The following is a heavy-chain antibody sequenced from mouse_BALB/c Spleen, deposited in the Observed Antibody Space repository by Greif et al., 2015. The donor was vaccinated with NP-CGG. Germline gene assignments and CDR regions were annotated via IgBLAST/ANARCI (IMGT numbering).Heavy chain of an antibody. J-gene: IGHJ2*01. Sequence: EVQLQQSGPSLVKPSQTLSLTCSVTGDSITSGNWNWIRKFPGNKLEYMGYISYSGSTYYNPSLKSRISITRDTSKNQYYLQLNSVTTEDTATYYCARYRSYYGSSPFDYWGQGTTLTVSS. CDR2: ISYSGST. V-gene: IGHV3-8*02. CDR1: GDSITSGN. D-gene: IGHD1-1*01. CDR3: ARYRSYYGSSPFDY.